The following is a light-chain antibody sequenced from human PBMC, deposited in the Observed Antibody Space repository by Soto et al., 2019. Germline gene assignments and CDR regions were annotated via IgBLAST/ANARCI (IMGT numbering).Light chain of an antibody. CDR3: QQYTSYS. CDR1: QSISNW. Sequence: QRMPTAWNVPASGGSRVLISCRASQSISNWLAWYQQKPGTAPKVLIYHASNLQSGVPSRFSGSGSGTEFTLPISSLQPADFATYYCQQYTSYSFGQGTKVDIK. J-gene: IGKJ1*01. V-gene: IGKV1-5*01. CDR2: HAS.